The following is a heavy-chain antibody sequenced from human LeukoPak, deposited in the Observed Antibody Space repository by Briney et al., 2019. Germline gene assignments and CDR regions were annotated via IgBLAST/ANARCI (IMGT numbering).Heavy chain of an antibody. D-gene: IGHD4-17*01. CDR3: AGNHYGDYDAFDI. CDR2: IYPGDSDT. Sequence: GESLKISCKGSGYSFTSYWIGWVRQMPGKGLEGMGIIYPGDSDTRYSPSFQGQVTISADKSISTAYLQWSSLKASDTAMYYCAGNHYGDYDAFDIWGQGTMVTVSS. CDR1: GYSFTSYW. V-gene: IGHV5-51*01. J-gene: IGHJ3*02.